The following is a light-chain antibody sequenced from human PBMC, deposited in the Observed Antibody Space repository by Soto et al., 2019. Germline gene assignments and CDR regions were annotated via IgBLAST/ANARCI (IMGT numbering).Light chain of an antibody. V-gene: IGLV1-40*01. CDR2: ANS. Sequence: QSVLTQPPSVSGAPGQRVTISCTGSSYNIGAGYDIHWYQQLPGTAPKLLIYANSNRPSGVPDRFSASKSGTSASLAITGLQAEDEADYYCQSYDNSLSGSYVFGSGTKVTVL. CDR1: SYNIGAGYD. CDR3: QSYDNSLSGSYV. J-gene: IGLJ1*01.